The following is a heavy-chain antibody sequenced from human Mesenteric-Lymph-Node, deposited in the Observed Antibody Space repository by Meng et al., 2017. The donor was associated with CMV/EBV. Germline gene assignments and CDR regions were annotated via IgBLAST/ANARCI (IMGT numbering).Heavy chain of an antibody. Sequence: GESLKISCAASGFIFSSYWMHWVRQAPGKGLVWVSRINSDGSSTSYADSVKGRFTISRDNAKNSLYLQMTSLRAEDTAVYYCARDRSAAGYFDSWGQGTLVTVSS. J-gene: IGHJ4*02. CDR3: ARDRSAAGYFDS. D-gene: IGHD6-25*01. CDR1: GFIFSSYW. CDR2: INSDGSST. V-gene: IGHV3-74*01.